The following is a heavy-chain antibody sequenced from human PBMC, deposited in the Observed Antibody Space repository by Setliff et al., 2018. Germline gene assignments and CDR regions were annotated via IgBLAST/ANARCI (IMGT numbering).Heavy chain of an antibody. J-gene: IGHJ6*03. CDR2: TIPIFGTT. Sequence: SVKVSCKASGGTFSSYGISWVRQAPGQGLEWMGGTIPIFGTTNYAQKFQGRVTIITDESTSTAYMELSSLRSEDTAVYYCAREGVDTRSSTDYRYYMDVWGKGTTVTVSS. CDR1: GGTFSSYG. D-gene: IGHD5-18*01. CDR3: AREGVDTRSSTDYRYYMDV. V-gene: IGHV1-69*05.